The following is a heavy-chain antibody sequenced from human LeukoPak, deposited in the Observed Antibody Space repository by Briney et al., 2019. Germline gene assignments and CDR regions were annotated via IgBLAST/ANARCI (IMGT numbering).Heavy chain of an antibody. V-gene: IGHV3-7*01. CDR2: IKQDGSEK. J-gene: IGHJ6*02. CDR1: GFTFSSYW. Sequence: PGGSLRLSCAASGFTFSSYWMSWVRQAPGKGREWVANIKQDGSEKYYVDSVKGRFTISRDNAKNSLYLQMNSLRAEDTAVYYCARATYYDILTGYPHYYYGMDAWGQGTTVTVSS. D-gene: IGHD3-9*01. CDR3: ARATYYDILTGYPHYYYGMDA.